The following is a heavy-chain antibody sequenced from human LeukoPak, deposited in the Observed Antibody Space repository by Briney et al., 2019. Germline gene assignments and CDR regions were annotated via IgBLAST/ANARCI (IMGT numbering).Heavy chain of an antibody. CDR3: AKDQGQSLHPTPIDC. CDR1: GGSISGYY. D-gene: IGHD2-15*01. CDR2: IDDSGNT. J-gene: IGHJ4*02. V-gene: IGHV4-59*01. Sequence: PSETLSLTCTVSGGSISGYYWGWIRRPPGKGLEWIGYIDDSGNTNYSPSLKSQVTISVDRSKNQFSLKLNFVTSADTAVYYCAKDQGQSLHPTPIDCWGQGTLVTVSS.